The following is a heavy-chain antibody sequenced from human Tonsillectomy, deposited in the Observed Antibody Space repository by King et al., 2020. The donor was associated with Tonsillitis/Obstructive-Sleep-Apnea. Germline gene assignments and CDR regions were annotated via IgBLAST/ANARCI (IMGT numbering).Heavy chain of an antibody. Sequence: VQLVESGAGVKKPGESLRISCKGSGYSFSSHWISWVRQMPGKGLEWMGRIDPTDSYTNYSPSFQGHVTISADKSISSAYLQWSSLRASDTAIFYCARQRSCTSITCYPDYYYGLDVWGQGTTVTVSS. D-gene: IGHD2-2*01. CDR1: GYSFSSHW. CDR2: IDPTDSYT. J-gene: IGHJ6*02. CDR3: ARQRSCTSITCYPDYYYGLDV. V-gene: IGHV5-10-1*03.